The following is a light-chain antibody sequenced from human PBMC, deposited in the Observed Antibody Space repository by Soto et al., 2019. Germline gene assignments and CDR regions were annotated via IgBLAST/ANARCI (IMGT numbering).Light chain of an antibody. CDR1: NSDVGGYNC. Sequence: SVLTQPASVSGSPGQSITISCTGTNSDVGGYNCVSWYQQHPGKAPKLMIYEVSNRPSGISNRFSGSKSGNTASLTISGLQAEDEADYFCSSYTSSSTDVFGSGTKVTVL. CDR2: EVS. CDR3: SSYTSSSTDV. V-gene: IGLV2-14*01. J-gene: IGLJ1*01.